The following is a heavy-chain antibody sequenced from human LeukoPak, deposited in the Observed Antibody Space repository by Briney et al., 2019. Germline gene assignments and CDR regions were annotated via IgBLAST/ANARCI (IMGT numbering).Heavy chain of an antibody. V-gene: IGHV3-21*01. CDR2: ISSSSSYI. J-gene: IGHJ4*02. CDR1: GFTFSSYS. Sequence: GGSLRLSCAASGFTFSSYSMNWVRQAPGKGLEWVSSISSSSSYIYYADSVKGRFTISRDNAKNSLYLQMNSLRAEDTAVYYCARGPWGTYYFDYWGQGTLVTVSS. D-gene: IGHD7-27*01. CDR3: ARGPWGTYYFDY.